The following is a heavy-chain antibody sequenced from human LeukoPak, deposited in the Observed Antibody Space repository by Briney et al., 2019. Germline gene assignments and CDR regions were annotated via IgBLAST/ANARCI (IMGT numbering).Heavy chain of an antibody. CDR2: LYYSGST. CDR1: GGSISSYY. J-gene: IGHJ4*02. V-gene: IGHV4-59*01. D-gene: IGHD3-10*01. Sequence: PSETLSLTCAVSGGSISSYYWSWIRQPPGKGLEWIGYLYYSGSTNYNPSLKSRVTISLGTSKNQFSLRLSSVTAADTAVYYCARVDYYSFDYWGQGTLVTVSS. CDR3: ARVDYYSFDY.